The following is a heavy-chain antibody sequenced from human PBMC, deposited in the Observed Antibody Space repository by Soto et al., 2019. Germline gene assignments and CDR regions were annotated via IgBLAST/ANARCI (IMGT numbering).Heavy chain of an antibody. Sequence: QLQLQESGSGLVKPSQTLCLICAVSGGSISSGGYSWGWIRQPPGKGLEWIGYIYHSGSTYYNPSLKSRVTISIDRSKHQFSLKLSSVTATDTAVYYCVRVADYWGQGTLVIVSS. CDR2: IYHSGST. J-gene: IGHJ4*02. CDR3: VRVADY. V-gene: IGHV4-30-2*01. CDR1: GGSISSGGYS.